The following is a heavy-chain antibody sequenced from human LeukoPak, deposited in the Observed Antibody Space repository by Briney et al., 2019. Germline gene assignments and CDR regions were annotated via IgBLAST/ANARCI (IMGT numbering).Heavy chain of an antibody. D-gene: IGHD2-21*02. CDR3: ARGPMTSDV. Sequence: PGGSLRLSCAASGFTFSSYWMSWVRQAPGKGLGWVANIKPDGSEMYYVDSVKGRFTISRDNAKNSLYLQMNSLRAEDTAVYYCARGPMTSDVWGQGTTVTVSS. CDR1: GFTFSSYW. CDR2: IKPDGSEM. J-gene: IGHJ6*02. V-gene: IGHV3-7*05.